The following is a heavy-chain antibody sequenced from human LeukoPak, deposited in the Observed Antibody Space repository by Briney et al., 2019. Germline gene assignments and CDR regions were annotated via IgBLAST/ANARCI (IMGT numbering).Heavy chain of an antibody. CDR3: VRVGPTGDYYFDY. CDR2: MNPNTGGT. V-gene: IGHV1-2*02. D-gene: IGHD1-26*01. CDR1: GYTFSGYY. Sequence: GASVKDSCKASGYTFSGYYIHWLRQAPGQGLEWMGWMNPNTGGTNHAQKFLGRVTMTRDTSISAAYMELYSLRPDDTAVYYCVRVGPTGDYYFDYWGQGTLVTVSS. J-gene: IGHJ4*02.